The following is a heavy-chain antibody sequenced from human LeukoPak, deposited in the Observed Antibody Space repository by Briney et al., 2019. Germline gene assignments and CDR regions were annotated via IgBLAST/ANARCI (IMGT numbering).Heavy chain of an antibody. J-gene: IGHJ4*02. D-gene: IGHD5-18*01. CDR1: GGTFSSYA. CDR3: ARDLIPGYSYGPPFDY. Sequence: ASVKVSCKASGGTFSSYAISWVRQAPGQGLEWMGGIIPIFGTANYAQKFQGRVTITTDESTSTAYMELSSLRSEDTAVYYCARDLIPGYSYGPPFDYWGQGTLVTVSS. V-gene: IGHV1-69*05. CDR2: IIPIFGTA.